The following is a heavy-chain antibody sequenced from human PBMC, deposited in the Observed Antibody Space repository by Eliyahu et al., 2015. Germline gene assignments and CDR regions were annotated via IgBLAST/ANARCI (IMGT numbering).Heavy chain of an antibody. Sequence: QVTMRESGPALVKPTQTLTLTCTFSGFSLSTRGMCVNWIRQPPGKALEWLARIDWDDEKNYPTPLRSSLTISKDTSKNEVVLTVTNVDPVDTATYYCAQMITGRCSSSGDYWGQGTLVTVSS. V-gene: IGHV2-70*15. CDR3: AQMITGRCSSSGDY. CDR2: IDWDDEK. D-gene: IGHD6-6*01. J-gene: IGHJ4*02. CDR1: GFSLSTRGMC.